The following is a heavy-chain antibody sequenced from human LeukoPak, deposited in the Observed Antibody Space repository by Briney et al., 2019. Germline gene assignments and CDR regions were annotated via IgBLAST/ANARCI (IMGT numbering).Heavy chain of an antibody. CDR2: ISYDGSNK. V-gene: IGHV3-30*04. CDR1: GFTFSSYA. J-gene: IGHJ4*02. CDR3: ARDRGTSFDY. D-gene: IGHD1-7*01. Sequence: GGSLRLSCAASGFTFSSYAMHWVRQAPGKGLEWVAVISYDGSNKYYADSVKGRFTISRDNSKNTLYLQMNSLRAEDTAVYYCARDRGTSFDYWGLGTLVTVSS.